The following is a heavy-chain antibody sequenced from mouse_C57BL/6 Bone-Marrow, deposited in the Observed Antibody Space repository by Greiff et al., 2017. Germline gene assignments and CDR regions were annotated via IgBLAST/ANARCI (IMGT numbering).Heavy chain of an antibody. J-gene: IGHJ2*01. CDR1: GFSLTSYG. CDR2: IWSGGST. D-gene: IGHD2-4*01. Sequence: VKLMESGPGLVQPSQSLSITCTVSGFSLTSYGVHWVRQSPGKGLEWLGVIWSGGSTDYNAAFISRLSISKDNSKSQVFFKMNSLQADDTAIYYCARSYYDYPWYFDYWGQGTTLTVSS. V-gene: IGHV2-2*01. CDR3: ARSYYDYPWYFDY.